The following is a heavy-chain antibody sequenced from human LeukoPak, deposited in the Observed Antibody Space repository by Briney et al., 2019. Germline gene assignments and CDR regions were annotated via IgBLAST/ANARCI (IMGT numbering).Heavy chain of an antibody. CDR3: AKDQFDYGDYYYYGMDV. CDR2: ISYDGSNK. CDR1: GFTFSSYG. D-gene: IGHD4-17*01. V-gene: IGHV3-30*18. J-gene: IGHJ6*02. Sequence: PEGSLRLSCAASGFTFSSYGMHWVRQAPGKGLEWVAVISYDGSNKYYADSVKGRFTISRDNSKNTLYLQMNSLRAEDTAVYYCAKDQFDYGDYYYYGMDVWGQGTTVTVSS.